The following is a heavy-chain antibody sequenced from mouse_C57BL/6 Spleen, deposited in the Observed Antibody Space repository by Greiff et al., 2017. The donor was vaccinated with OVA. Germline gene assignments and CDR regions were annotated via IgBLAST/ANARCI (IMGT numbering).Heavy chain of an antibody. J-gene: IGHJ2*01. Sequence: QVQLQQPGAELVMPGASVKLSCKASGYTFTSYWMHWVKQRPGQGLEWIGEIDPSDSYTNYNQKFKGKSTLTVDKSSSTAYMQLSSLTSEDSAVYHCASSYYGSSYRDFDYWGQGTTLTVSS. CDR2: IDPSDSYT. D-gene: IGHD1-1*01. V-gene: IGHV1-69*01. CDR1: GYTFTSYW. CDR3: ASSYYGSSYRDFDY.